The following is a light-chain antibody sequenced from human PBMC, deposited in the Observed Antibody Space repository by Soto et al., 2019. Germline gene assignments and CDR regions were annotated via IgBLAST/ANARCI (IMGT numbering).Light chain of an antibody. CDR1: SSNIGSNY. Sequence: QPVLTQPPSASGTPGQRVTISCSGSSSNIGSNYVYWYQQLLGTAPKLLIYRNNQRPSGVPDRFSGSKSGTSASLAISGLRSEDEADYYCAAWDDSLSGCYVFGTGTKLTVL. V-gene: IGLV1-47*01. CDR3: AAWDDSLSGCYV. CDR2: RNN. J-gene: IGLJ1*01.